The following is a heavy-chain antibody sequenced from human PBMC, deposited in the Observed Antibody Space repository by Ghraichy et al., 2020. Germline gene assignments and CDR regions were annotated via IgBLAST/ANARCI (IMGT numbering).Heavy chain of an antibody. CDR2: MNPNSGNT. V-gene: IGHV1-8*01. D-gene: IGHD1-26*01. J-gene: IGHJ6*02. Sequence: ASVKVSCKASGYTFTSYDINWVRQATGQGLEWMGWMNPNSGNTGYAQKFQGRVTMTRNTSISTAYMELSSLRSEDTAVYYCARALARWAPGAGIVGANRLRENGMDVWGQGTTVTVSS. CDR3: ARALARWAPGAGIVGANRLRENGMDV. CDR1: GYTFTSYD.